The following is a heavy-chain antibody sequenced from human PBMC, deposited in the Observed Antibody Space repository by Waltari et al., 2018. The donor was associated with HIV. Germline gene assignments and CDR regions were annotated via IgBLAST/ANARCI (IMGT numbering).Heavy chain of an antibody. CDR3: ARGGISKFAGLDY. Sequence: QVQLVESGGGLVKPGGSLRLSCAASGLPFSDSYMTWIRQAPGKVLEWVSSIDISGTTNYYADSVRGRFTVSRDNAKNSLYLQLNSLRAEDTAVYYCARGGISKFAGLDYWGQGTLVTVSS. D-gene: IGHD3-10*02. CDR2: IDISGTTN. CDR1: GLPFSDSY. V-gene: IGHV3-11*01. J-gene: IGHJ4*02.